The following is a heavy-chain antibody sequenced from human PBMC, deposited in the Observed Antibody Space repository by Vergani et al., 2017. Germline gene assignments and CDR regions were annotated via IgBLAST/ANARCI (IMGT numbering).Heavy chain of an antibody. Sequence: EVQLVESGGGLIQPGGSLRLSCAASGFTVSSNYMSWVRQAPGKGLEWVSVIYSGGSTYYADSVKGRFTISRDNSKNTLYLQINSLRAEDTAVYYCAGDERSYYYYGMDVWGQGTTVTVSS. CDR2: IYSGGST. J-gene: IGHJ6*02. V-gene: IGHV3-53*01. CDR1: GFTVSSNY. CDR3: AGDERSYYYYGMDV.